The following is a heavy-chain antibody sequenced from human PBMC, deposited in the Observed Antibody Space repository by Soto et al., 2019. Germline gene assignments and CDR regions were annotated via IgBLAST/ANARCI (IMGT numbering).Heavy chain of an antibody. D-gene: IGHD3-22*01. CDR2: ISSNGGST. V-gene: IGHV3-64D*08. CDR3: VKDAAPLETVVVQTPRGPTLPFDY. J-gene: IGHJ4*02. CDR1: GFTFSSYA. Sequence: GGSLRLSCSASGFTFSSYAMHWVRQAPGKGLEYVSAISSNGGSTYYADSVKGRFTISRDNSKNTLYLQMSSLRAEDTAVYYCVKDAAPLETVVVQTPRGPTLPFDYWGQGTLVTVSS.